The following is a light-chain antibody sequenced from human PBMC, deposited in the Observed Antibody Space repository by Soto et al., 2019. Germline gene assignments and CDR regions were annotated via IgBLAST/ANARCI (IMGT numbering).Light chain of an antibody. V-gene: IGLV2-23*01. J-gene: IGLJ1*01. CDR1: SSNIGGYNV. Sequence: QSVLTQPASVSGSPGQSITISCSGTSSNIGGYNVVSWYQQHPGKAPKVIVYEGIKRPSGVSDRFSGSTSGSTASLTISGLQAEDEAEYYRRSYVGATTYVFGSGTKVTVL. CDR3: RSYVGATTYV. CDR2: EGI.